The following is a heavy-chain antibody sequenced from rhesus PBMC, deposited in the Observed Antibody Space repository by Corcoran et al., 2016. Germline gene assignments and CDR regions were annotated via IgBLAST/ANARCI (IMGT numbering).Heavy chain of an antibody. CDR1: GASIGDNY. CDR2: ISGRRWTN. D-gene: IGHD1-44*01. V-gene: IGHV4S2*01. CDR3: AKAGVATDFDY. Sequence: QVQLQESGPGLVKPSETLPLTCAVAGASIGDNYWRCIRLAPGRGLEWFGRISGRRWTNDYNPSFNSRVAISIDTSNNQLSLRLKSVTAADTAVYYCAKAGVATDFDYWGQGVLVTVSS. J-gene: IGHJ4*01.